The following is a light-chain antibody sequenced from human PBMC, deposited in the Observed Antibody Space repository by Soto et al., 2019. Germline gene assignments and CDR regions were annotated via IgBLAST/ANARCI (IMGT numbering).Light chain of an antibody. CDR1: SSDVGSYNL. V-gene: IGLV2-23*02. J-gene: IGLJ2*01. CDR2: EVS. Sequence: QSALNQPASVSGSPGQSITISCTGTSSDVGSYNLVSWYQQHPGKAPKLMIYEVSKRPSGVSNRFSGSKSGNTASLTIPGLQAEDEADYYCCSYACSSTLVFGGGTKLTVL. CDR3: CSYACSSTLV.